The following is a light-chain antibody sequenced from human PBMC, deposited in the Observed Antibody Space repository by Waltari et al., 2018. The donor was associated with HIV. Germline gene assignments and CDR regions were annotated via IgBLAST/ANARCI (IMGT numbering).Light chain of an antibody. Sequence: SSDLTQAPSVSVSPGQTASISCSGTELANQSVHWYQETAGQAPVLVIFRDSERPLGIPERISGSRSGILATLTISGVLAEDEADYYCQSAATSGTSVVFGGGTKLTVL. CDR2: RDS. CDR1: ELANQS. J-gene: IGLJ2*01. CDR3: QSAATSGTSVV. V-gene: IGLV3-25*03.